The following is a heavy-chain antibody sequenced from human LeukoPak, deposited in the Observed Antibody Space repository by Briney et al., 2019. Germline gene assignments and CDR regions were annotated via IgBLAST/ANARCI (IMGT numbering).Heavy chain of an antibody. D-gene: IGHD6-6*01. Sequence: GGSLRLSCAASGFTFSNYGMHWVRQAPGKGLEWVAVVSYEGNNKDYVDSVKGRFTVSRDNSKNTLYLQMNSLRAEDTAVYYCAKDLGSSSEGGYWGQGTLVTVSS. CDR3: AKDLGSSSEGGY. J-gene: IGHJ4*02. V-gene: IGHV3-30*18. CDR2: VSYEGNNK. CDR1: GFTFSNYG.